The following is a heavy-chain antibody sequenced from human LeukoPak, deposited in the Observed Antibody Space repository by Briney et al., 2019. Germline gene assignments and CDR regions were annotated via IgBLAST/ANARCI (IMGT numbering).Heavy chain of an antibody. Sequence: ASVKVSCKASGYTFTSYDINWVRQATGQGLEWMGWMNPNSGNTGYAQKFQGRVTMTRNTSISTAYMEPSSLRSEDTAVYYCARGSPYDSSGYYFGHLWWFDPWGQGTLVTVSS. D-gene: IGHD3-22*01. CDR2: MNPNSGNT. CDR3: ARGSPYDSSGYYFGHLWWFDP. V-gene: IGHV1-8*01. J-gene: IGHJ5*02. CDR1: GYTFTSYD.